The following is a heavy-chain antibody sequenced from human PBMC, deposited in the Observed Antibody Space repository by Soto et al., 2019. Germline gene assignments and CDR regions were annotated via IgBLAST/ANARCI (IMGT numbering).Heavy chain of an antibody. Sequence: QVQLVESGGGVVQPGRSLRLSWAASGFTFSNNGMHWVRQAPGKGLEWVAVIWYDGIDKYYADSVKGRFIISRDNSKNTVYLQMNSLRAEDTAGYYCARDRVQMVDGLDVWGQGTTVTVSS. CDR1: GFTFSNNG. CDR3: ARDRVQMVDGLDV. CDR2: IWYDGIDK. J-gene: IGHJ6*02. D-gene: IGHD2-15*01. V-gene: IGHV3-33*01.